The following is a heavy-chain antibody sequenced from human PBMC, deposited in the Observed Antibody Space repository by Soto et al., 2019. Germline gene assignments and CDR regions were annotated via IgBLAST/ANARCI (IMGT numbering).Heavy chain of an antibody. D-gene: IGHD2-2*01. CDR1: GFTFSSYS. V-gene: IGHV3-21*01. Sequence: SLRLSCAASGFTFSSYSMNWVRQAPGKGLEWVSSISSSSSYIYYADSVKGRFTISRDNAKNSLYLHMNSLRAEDTAVYYCARAVVVPGASYYYYYGMDVWGQGTTVTVSS. CDR3: ARAVVVPGASYYYYYGMDV. J-gene: IGHJ6*02. CDR2: ISSSSSYI.